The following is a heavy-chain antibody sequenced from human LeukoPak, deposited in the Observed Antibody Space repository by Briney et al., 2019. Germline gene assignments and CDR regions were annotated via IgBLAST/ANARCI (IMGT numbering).Heavy chain of an antibody. J-gene: IGHJ6*03. CDR3: ATGGFGSTTLRYYYYMDV. D-gene: IGHD7-27*01. CDR1: GGTFSSYA. V-gene: IGHV1-69*04. CDR2: IIPILGIA. Sequence: SVKVSCKASGGTFSSYAISWVRQAPGQGLEWMGRIIPILGIANYAQKFQGRVTITADKSTSTAYMELSSLRSEDTAVYYCATGGFGSTTLRYYYYMDVWGKGTTVTVSS.